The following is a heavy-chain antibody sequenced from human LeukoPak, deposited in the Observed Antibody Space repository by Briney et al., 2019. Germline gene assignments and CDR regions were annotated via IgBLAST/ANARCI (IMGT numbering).Heavy chain of an antibody. D-gene: IGHD6-13*01. Sequence: SETLSLTCAVYGGSFSGYYWSWIRQPPGKGLEWIGEINHSGSTNYNPSLKRRVTISVDTSKNQFSLKLSSVTAADTAVYYCARGLPRYSSSWYVDYWGQGTLVTVSS. CDR1: GGSFSGYY. J-gene: IGHJ4*02. V-gene: IGHV4-34*01. CDR3: ARGLPRYSSSWYVDY. CDR2: INHSGST.